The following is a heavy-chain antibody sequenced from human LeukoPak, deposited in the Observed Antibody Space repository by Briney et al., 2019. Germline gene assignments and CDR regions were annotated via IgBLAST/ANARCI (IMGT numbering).Heavy chain of an antibody. J-gene: IGHJ6*02. CDR1: GFTFSGYA. CDR3: ARDLHYYVAMDV. D-gene: IGHD3-10*02. CDR2: IGSDNKP. V-gene: IGHV3-23*01. Sequence: GGSLRLSCAASGFTFSGYAMTWVRQAPGKGLEWVSSIGSDNKPHYSESGKGRFAISRDNSKNILFLHLNSLRAEDTALYYCARDLHYYVAMDVGGQGTTVTVSS.